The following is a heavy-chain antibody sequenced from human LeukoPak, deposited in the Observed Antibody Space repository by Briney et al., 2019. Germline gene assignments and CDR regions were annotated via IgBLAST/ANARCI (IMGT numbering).Heavy chain of an antibody. CDR3: ARVGRPGLWGIFDY. V-gene: IGHV1-18*01. CDR1: GYTFTSYG. CDR2: ISAYNGNT. Sequence: EASVKVSCKASGYTFTSYGISWVRQAPGQGLEWMGWISAYNGNTNYAQKLQGRVTMTTDTSTSTAYMELSSLRSEDTAVYYCARVGRPGLWGIFDYWGQGTLVTVSS. D-gene: IGHD3-16*01. J-gene: IGHJ4*02.